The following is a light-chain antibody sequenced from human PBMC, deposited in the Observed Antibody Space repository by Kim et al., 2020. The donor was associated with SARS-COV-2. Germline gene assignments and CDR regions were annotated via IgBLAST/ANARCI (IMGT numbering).Light chain of an antibody. V-gene: IGKV3-20*01. CDR1: QSVSSN. Sequence: EIVLTQSPSTLSLSPGERATLSCRASQSVSSNLAWYQQRPGQAPRLLIYGASRRATGIPDGFSGSGSGTDFTLTISRLEPEDFAVYYCQQYDGTSPLTFGQGTKLEI. J-gene: IGKJ2*01. CDR2: GAS. CDR3: QQYDGTSPLT.